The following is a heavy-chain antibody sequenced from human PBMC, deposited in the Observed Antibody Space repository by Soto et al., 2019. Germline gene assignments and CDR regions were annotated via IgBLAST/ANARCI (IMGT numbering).Heavy chain of an antibody. J-gene: IGHJ4*02. CDR2: ISTSGHV. Sequence: SETLSLTCSVSGGSLSKYYWSWIRQPAGKGLEWIGRISTSGHVVSKVSLRSRLTMSVDMSNDHFSLKLTSVTAADTAVYYCARDNNDFWSLYPLAFDYWGQGALVTVSS. CDR3: ARDNNDFWSLYPLAFDY. CDR1: GGSLSKYY. D-gene: IGHD3-3*01. V-gene: IGHV4-4*07.